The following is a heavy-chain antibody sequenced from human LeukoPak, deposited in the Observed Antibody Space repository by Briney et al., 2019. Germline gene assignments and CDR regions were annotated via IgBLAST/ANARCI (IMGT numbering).Heavy chain of an antibody. D-gene: IGHD3-10*01. Sequence: GGSLRLSCAASGFIFSSFWMGWVRQAPGKGLEWVANIKGDGSKTFYVDSVKGRFSISRDNAKNSLYLQMNSLRAEDTAVYYCARDYRFGELSRFDYWGQGTLVTVSS. J-gene: IGHJ4*02. CDR3: ARDYRFGELSRFDY. V-gene: IGHV3-7*03. CDR1: GFIFSSFW. CDR2: IKGDGSKT.